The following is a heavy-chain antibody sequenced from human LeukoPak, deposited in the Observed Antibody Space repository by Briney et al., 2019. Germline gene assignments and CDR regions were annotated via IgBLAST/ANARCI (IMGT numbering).Heavy chain of an antibody. J-gene: IGHJ4*02. CDR3: ARGSYSDYVVNY. Sequence: PSETLSLTCTVSGYSISSGCYWGWIRQPPGRGLEWVGTFYHSGITHYNPSLKSRVTISVDMSKNQFSLKLTSVTVPDTAVYYCARGSYSDYVVNYWGQGILVTVSS. CDR1: GYSISSGCY. D-gene: IGHD4-11*01. CDR2: FYHSGIT. V-gene: IGHV4-38-2*02.